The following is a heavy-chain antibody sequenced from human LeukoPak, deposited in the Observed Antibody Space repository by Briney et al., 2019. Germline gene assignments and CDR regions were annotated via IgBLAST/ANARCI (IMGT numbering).Heavy chain of an antibody. Sequence: GGSPRLSCAASGFTFSTYSMNWVRQAPGKGLEWVSYISYSSSAIYYADSVKGRFTISRDNAKNSLYLQMNSLRDEDTAVYYCARDSYGSSGYYYVSDYWGQGTLVTVSS. D-gene: IGHD3-22*01. CDR1: GFTFSTYS. V-gene: IGHV3-48*02. J-gene: IGHJ4*02. CDR2: ISYSSSAI. CDR3: ARDSYGSSGYYYVSDY.